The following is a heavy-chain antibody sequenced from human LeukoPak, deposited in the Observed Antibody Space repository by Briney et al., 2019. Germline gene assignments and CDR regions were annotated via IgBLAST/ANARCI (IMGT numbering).Heavy chain of an antibody. Sequence: SGTLSLTCTVSGGSISSYYWSWLRQPPGKGLEWIGYIYYSGSTNYNPSLKSRVTISVDTSKNQFSLKLSSVTAADTAVYYCARSGSYYYDSSGYYNYYYYMDVWGKGTTVTVSS. CDR2: IYYSGST. D-gene: IGHD3-22*01. J-gene: IGHJ6*03. CDR1: GGSISSYY. V-gene: IGHV4-59*01. CDR3: ARSGSYYYDSSGYYNYYYYMDV.